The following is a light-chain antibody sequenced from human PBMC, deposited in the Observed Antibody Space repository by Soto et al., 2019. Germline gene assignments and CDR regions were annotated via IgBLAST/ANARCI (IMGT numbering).Light chain of an antibody. CDR2: DVS. Sequence: QSALTQPASVSGSPGQSITISCTGTSSEVGGYNYVSWYQQHPGKAPKLMIYDVSNRPSGVSNRFSGSKSGNTAYLTISGLQAEDEADYYCSSYTSSSTLVFGTGTKVTVL. CDR3: SSYTSSSTLV. J-gene: IGLJ1*01. CDR1: SSEVGGYNY. V-gene: IGLV2-14*01.